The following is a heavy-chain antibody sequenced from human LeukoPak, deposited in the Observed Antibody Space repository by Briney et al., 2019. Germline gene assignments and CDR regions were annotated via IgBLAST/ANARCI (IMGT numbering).Heavy chain of an antibody. Sequence: PGGSLRLYCVASGFPFDHCSMNSVRQVPGKGPEWLSYITGDNKDYYADSVKGRFIISRDNAERSVYLQMTSLNVDDTALYDCVRGGVADGNYFGDWGQGAVVTVSS. D-gene: IGHD3-10*01. CDR1: GFPFDHCS. CDR3: VRGGVADGNYFGD. CDR2: ITGDNKD. V-gene: IGHV3-48*01. J-gene: IGHJ4*02.